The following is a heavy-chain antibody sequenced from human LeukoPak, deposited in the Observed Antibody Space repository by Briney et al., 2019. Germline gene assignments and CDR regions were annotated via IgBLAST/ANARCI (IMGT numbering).Heavy chain of an antibody. CDR2: INHSGST. Sequence: SETLSLTCTVSGGSINSYYWSWIRQPPGKGLEWIGEINHSGSTNYNTSLKSRVTISVDTSKHQFSLKLSCVTAADTAVYYCASGAAINYFDYWGQGTLVTVTS. CDR1: GGSINSYY. D-gene: IGHD6-13*01. V-gene: IGHV4-34*01. J-gene: IGHJ4*02. CDR3: ASGAAINYFDY.